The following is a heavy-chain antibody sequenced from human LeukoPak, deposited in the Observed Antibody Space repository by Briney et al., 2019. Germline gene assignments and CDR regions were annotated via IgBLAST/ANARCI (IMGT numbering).Heavy chain of an antibody. V-gene: IGHV4-39*07. J-gene: IGHJ4*02. CDR3: ARASDIQGSY. CDR1: GGSISSSSYY. Sequence: SETLSLTCTVSGGSISSSSYYWGWIRQPPGKGLEWIGSIYYSGSTYYNPSLKSRVTISVDASKNQFSLKLSSVTAADTAVYYCARASDIQGSYWGQGTLVTVSS. D-gene: IGHD3-10*01. CDR2: IYYSGST.